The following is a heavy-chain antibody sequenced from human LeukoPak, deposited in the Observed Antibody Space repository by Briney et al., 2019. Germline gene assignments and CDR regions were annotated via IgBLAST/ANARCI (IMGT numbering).Heavy chain of an antibody. J-gene: IGHJ1*01. CDR1: GFTFCSYW. D-gene: IGHD3-22*01. Sequence: GGSLRLSCAASGFTFCSYWMHWVRQAPGKGLVWVSRIKSDGSTNYADSVKGRFTISRDNAKNTVSLQMNSLRPEDTGVYCCARAPSEIGGYYPEYFRHWGQGTLVTVSS. CDR2: IKSDGST. V-gene: IGHV3-74*01. CDR3: ARAPSEIGGYYPEYFRH.